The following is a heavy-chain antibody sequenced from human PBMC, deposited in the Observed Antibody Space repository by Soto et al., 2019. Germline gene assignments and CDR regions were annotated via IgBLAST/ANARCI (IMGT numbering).Heavy chain of an antibody. J-gene: IGHJ6*02. CDR3: ARINWDRGYYYYGMDV. CDR1: GGSISSYY. CDR2: IYYSGST. D-gene: IGHD1-1*01. Sequence: TLSLTCTVSGGSISSYYWSWIRQPPGKGLEWIGYIYYSGSTNYNPSLKSRVTISVDTSKNQFSLKLSSVTAADTAVYYCARINWDRGYYYYGMDVWGQGTTVTVSS. V-gene: IGHV4-59*01.